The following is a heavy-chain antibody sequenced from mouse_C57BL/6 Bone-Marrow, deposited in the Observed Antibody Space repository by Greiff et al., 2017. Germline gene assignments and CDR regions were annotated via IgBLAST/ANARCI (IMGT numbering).Heavy chain of an antibody. CDR2: INPNNGGT. D-gene: IGHD1-1*01. Sequence: VQLQQSGPELVKPGASVKISCKASGYTFTDYYMNWVKQSHGQSLEWIGDINPNNGGTSYNQKFKGKATLTVDKSSSTAYMELRSLTSEDSAVYYGAREEGYYGPWFAYWGQGTLVTVSA. V-gene: IGHV1-26*01. J-gene: IGHJ3*01. CDR1: GYTFTDYY. CDR3: AREEGYYGPWFAY.